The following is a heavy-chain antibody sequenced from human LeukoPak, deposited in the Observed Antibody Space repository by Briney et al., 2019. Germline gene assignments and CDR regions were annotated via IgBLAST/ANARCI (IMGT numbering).Heavy chain of an antibody. CDR2: ILSDGSNK. CDR1: GFTFRTYA. J-gene: IGHJ4*02. V-gene: IGHV3-30-3*01. CDR3: ARVPENFDWPGVDY. Sequence: GGSLRLSCAASGFTFRTYAMHWVRQAPGKGLEWVAVILSDGSNKYYADSVKGRFSISRDNSKNTLYLQMNSLRAEDTAVYYCARVPENFDWPGVDYWGQGTLVTVSS. D-gene: IGHD3-9*01.